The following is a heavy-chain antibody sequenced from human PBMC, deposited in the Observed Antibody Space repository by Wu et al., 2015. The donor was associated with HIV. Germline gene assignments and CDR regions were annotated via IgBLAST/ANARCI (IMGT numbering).Heavy chain of an antibody. Sequence: QVQLVQSGAEVKKPGASVKVSCKVSGYTLTELSMHWVRQAPGKGLEWMGGFDPEDGETIYAQKFQGRVTMTEDTSTDTAYMELSSLRSEDTAVYYCASGDKKVVAATPGDYYYYYGMDVWGPRDHGSPSPQ. J-gene: IGHJ6*01. CDR3: ASGDKKVVAATPGDYYYYYGMDV. D-gene: IGHD2-15*01. CDR2: FDPEDGET. V-gene: IGHV1-24*01. CDR1: GYTLTELS.